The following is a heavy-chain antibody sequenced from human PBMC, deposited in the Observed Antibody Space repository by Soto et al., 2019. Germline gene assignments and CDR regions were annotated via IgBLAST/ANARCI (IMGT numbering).Heavy chain of an antibody. CDR3: ARFDIEEPSDY. D-gene: IGHD2-15*01. J-gene: IGHJ4*02. V-gene: IGHV1-69*02. CDR2: IIPILGIA. Sequence: QVQLVQSGAEVKKPGSSVKVSCKASGGTFSSYTISWVRQAPGQGLEWMGRIIPILGIANYAQKFQGRVTITANKSTSTAYMELSSLRSEDTAVYYCARFDIEEPSDYWGQGTLVTVSS. CDR1: GGTFSSYT.